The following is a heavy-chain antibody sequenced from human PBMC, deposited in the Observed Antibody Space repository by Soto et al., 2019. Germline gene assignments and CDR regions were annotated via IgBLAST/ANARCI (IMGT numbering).Heavy chain of an antibody. J-gene: IGHJ4*02. CDR3: ARAGGTTVTGLWHFDS. V-gene: IGHV3-30-3*01. Sequence: ASGFTFSSYSMHWVLQAPGKGLEWVAVISYDGSNKYYADSVKGRFTISRDNSKKTLYLEMNSLRAEDTAVYYCARAGGTTVTGLWHFDSWGQGTLVTVSS. D-gene: IGHD4-17*01. CDR1: GFTFSSYS. CDR2: ISYDGSNK.